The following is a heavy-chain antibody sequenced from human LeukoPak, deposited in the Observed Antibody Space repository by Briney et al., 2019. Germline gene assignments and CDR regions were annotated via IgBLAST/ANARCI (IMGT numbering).Heavy chain of an antibody. D-gene: IGHD3-3*01. CDR3: ARVLGTGAYDFWSGYDAFDI. V-gene: IGHV3-21*01. CDR2: ISSSSSYI. J-gene: IGHJ3*02. Sequence: GGSLRLSCAASGFTFSSYSMNWVRQAPGKGLEWVSSISSSSSYIYYADSVKGRFTISRDNAKNSPYLQMNSLRAEDTAVYYCARVLGTGAYDFWSGYDAFDIWGQGTMVTVSS. CDR1: GFTFSSYS.